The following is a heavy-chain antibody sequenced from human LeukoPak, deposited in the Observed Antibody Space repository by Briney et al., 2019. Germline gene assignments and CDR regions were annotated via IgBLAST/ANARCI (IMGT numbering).Heavy chain of an antibody. CDR3: ARGDNTLGYCRGGSCYSYYFDY. Sequence: SETLSLTCTVSGGSVSSGSYFWSWIRQPPGKGLEWIGYIYYSGSTNSTPSLKSRVTISVDTSKNQFSLKLSSVTAADTAVDYCARGDNTLGYCRGGSCYSYYFDYWGQGTLVTVSS. CDR1: GGSVSSGSYF. J-gene: IGHJ4*02. CDR2: IYYSGST. D-gene: IGHD2-15*01. V-gene: IGHV4-61*01.